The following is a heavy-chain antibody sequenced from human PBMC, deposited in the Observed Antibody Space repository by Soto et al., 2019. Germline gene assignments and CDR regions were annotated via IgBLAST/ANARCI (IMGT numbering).Heavy chain of an antibody. Sequence: QVQLVESGGGVVQPGRSLRLSCAASGFTFSSYGMHWVRQAPGKGLEWVAVISYDGSNKYYADSVKGRFTISRDNSKNTLYLQMNSLRAEDTAVYYCAKGDYGDYVGSYILDYWGQGTLVTVSS. J-gene: IGHJ4*02. D-gene: IGHD4-17*01. CDR1: GFTFSSYG. V-gene: IGHV3-30*18. CDR3: AKGDYGDYVGSYILDY. CDR2: ISYDGSNK.